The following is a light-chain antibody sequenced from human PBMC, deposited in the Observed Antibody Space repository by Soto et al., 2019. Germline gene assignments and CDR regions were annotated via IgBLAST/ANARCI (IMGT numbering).Light chain of an antibody. CDR1: HSVSRTY. J-gene: IGKJ5*01. V-gene: IGKV3-20*01. Sequence: EIVLTDSPGTLSLSPGERATLSCRASHSVSRTYLAWYQQKPGQAPRLLTYGASDRATGTPDRFSGSGSGTDFTLTISRLEPEDSAVYYCQQFDDSVTSGQGTRLEIK. CDR2: GAS. CDR3: QQFDDSVT.